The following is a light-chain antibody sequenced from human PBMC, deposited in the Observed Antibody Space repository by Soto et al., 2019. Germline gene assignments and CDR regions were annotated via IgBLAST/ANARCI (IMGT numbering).Light chain of an antibody. V-gene: IGKV1-39*01. CDR3: QQSYSTPVT. CDR1: QSISSY. J-gene: IGKJ1*01. Sequence: DIPMTQSPSSLSASVGDRVTITCRASQSISSYLNWYQQKPGKAPKLLIYAASSLQSGVPSRFSGSGSGTDFTLTIRSLQPEDFATYYFQQSYSTPVTFGQETKVEIK. CDR2: AAS.